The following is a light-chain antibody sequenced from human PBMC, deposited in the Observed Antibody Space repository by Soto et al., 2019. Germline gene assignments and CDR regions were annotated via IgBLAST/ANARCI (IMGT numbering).Light chain of an antibody. Sequence: EMVLTQSPDNLSLSPGERATLSCRASQSISSYLAWYQQKPGQAPRLLIYDVSNRATGIPARFSGSGSGTDFTLTISRLEPEDFAVYYCQQYGSSPVTFGQGTKVDIK. CDR2: DVS. CDR3: QQYGSSPVT. CDR1: QSISSY. J-gene: IGKJ1*01. V-gene: IGKV3-20*01.